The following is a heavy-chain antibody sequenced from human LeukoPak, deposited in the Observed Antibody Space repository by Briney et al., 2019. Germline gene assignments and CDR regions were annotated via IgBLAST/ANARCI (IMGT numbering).Heavy chain of an antibody. V-gene: IGHV3-48*02. CDR2: ITSSSSTI. D-gene: IGHD6-13*01. Sequence: GGSLRLSCAASGFXFSNYNINWVRQAPGKGLEWISFITSSSSTIYYADSVKGRCAISRDNAKNSLYLQMNSLRDEDTAVYYCARGRTSSWYFDYWGQGTLVTVSS. J-gene: IGHJ4*02. CDR1: GFXFSNYN. CDR3: ARGRTSSWYFDY.